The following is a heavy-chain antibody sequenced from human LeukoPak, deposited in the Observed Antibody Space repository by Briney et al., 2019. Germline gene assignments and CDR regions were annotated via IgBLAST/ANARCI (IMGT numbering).Heavy chain of an antibody. D-gene: IGHD6-13*01. CDR1: GFTFSSYT. Sequence: GGSLRLSCAASGFTFSSYTMNWVRQAPGKGLEWVSSISSSSSYIYYADSLKGRFTISRDNSKNTLYLQMNSLSAGDTAVYYCAKFIAAAGYFDYWGQGTLVTVSS. V-gene: IGHV3-21*01. CDR3: AKFIAAAGYFDY. J-gene: IGHJ4*02. CDR2: ISSSSSYI.